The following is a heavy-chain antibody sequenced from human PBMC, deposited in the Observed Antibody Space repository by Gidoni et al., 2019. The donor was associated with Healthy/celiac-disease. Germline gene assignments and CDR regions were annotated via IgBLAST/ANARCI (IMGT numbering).Heavy chain of an antibody. V-gene: IGHV1-2*02. Sequence: SGGTNYAQKFQGRVTMTRDTSISTAYMELSRLRSDDTAVYYCARDGGGLWELLHFDYWGQGTLVTVSS. J-gene: IGHJ4*02. CDR3: ARDGGGLWELLHFDY. D-gene: IGHD1-26*01. CDR2: SGGT.